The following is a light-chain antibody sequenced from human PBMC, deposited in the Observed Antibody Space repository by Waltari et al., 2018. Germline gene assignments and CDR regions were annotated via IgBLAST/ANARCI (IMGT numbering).Light chain of an antibody. CDR3: QQYYTIPPRT. CDR1: KSVLYTSNNKNY. CDR2: WAS. J-gene: IGKJ1*01. Sequence: DIVMTQSPDSLAVSLGERATINCKSSKSVLYTSNNKNYLAWYQQKPGQPPNLLIYWASTRKSGVPDRFSGSGSGTDFTLTISSLQAEDVAVYYCQQYYTIPPRTFGQGTKVEIK. V-gene: IGKV4-1*01.